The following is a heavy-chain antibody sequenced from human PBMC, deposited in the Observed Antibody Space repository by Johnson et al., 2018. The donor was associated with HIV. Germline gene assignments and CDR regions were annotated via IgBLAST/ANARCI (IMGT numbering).Heavy chain of an antibody. D-gene: IGHD1-26*01. Sequence: VESGGGLVQPGRSLRLSCAASGFTFDDYAMHWVRQAPGKGLEWVSGISWNSGSIGYVDSVKGRFTISRDNAKNSLYLQMNSLRAEDTAVYYCARVREWEGGEVGDAFDIWGQGTMVTVSS. CDR1: GFTFDDYA. J-gene: IGHJ3*02. V-gene: IGHV3-9*01. CDR3: ARVREWEGGEVGDAFDI. CDR2: ISWNSGSI.